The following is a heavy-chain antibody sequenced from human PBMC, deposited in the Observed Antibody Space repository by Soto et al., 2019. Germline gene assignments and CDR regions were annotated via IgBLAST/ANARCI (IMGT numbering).Heavy chain of an antibody. Sequence: GASVKVSCKASGYTFTSYAMHWVRQAPGQRLEWMGWINAGNGNTKYSQKFQGRVTITRDTSASTAYMELSSLRSEGTAVYYCAREDGDYTYYFDYWGQGTLVTVSS. V-gene: IGHV1-3*01. CDR3: AREDGDYTYYFDY. D-gene: IGHD4-17*01. CDR2: INAGNGNT. CDR1: GYTFTSYA. J-gene: IGHJ4*02.